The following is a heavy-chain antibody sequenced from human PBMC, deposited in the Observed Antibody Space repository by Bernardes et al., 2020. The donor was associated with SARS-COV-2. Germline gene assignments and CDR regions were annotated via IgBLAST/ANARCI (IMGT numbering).Heavy chain of an antibody. V-gene: IGHV1-2*02. D-gene: IGHD2-2*02. CDR3: ARELRYCSSTSCYTFDY. CDR2: IYPANGDR. J-gene: IGHJ4*02. Sequence: ASVKVSCKASGYTFTDHYIHWVRQCPGQGLEWMGWIYPANGDRNYAQKFQGRVTMTRDTSISTAYMELSSLRSDDTAVYYCARELRYCSSTSCYTFDYWGQGTLVTVSS. CDR1: GYTFTDHY.